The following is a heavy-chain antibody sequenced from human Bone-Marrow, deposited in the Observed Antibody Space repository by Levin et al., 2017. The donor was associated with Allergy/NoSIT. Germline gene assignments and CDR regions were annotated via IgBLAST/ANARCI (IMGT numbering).Heavy chain of an antibody. Sequence: GGSLRLSCAASGFAFSAHSMHWVRQAPGKGLEYVSTINDRGGNAYYADSVKGRFTMSRDDSKNTVFLQMGSLRHDDTAMYYCARGLGGSGYDVSDWWGQGTLVTVSS. CDR2: INDRGGNA. CDR3: ARGLGGSGYDVSDW. J-gene: IGHJ4*02. V-gene: IGHV3-64*02. CDR1: GFAFSAHS. D-gene: IGHD5-12*01.